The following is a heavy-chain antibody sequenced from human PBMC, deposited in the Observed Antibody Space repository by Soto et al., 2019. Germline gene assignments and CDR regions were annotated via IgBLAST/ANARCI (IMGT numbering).Heavy chain of an antibody. J-gene: IGHJ6*02. D-gene: IGHD7-27*01. Sequence: QVQLVESGGGVVQPGRSLRLSCAASGFTFSAYGMHWVRQAPGTGLEWVAGIWYDGSNKEYVESVKGRFTISRDDSKNTLYRQKKRLRSEDTAEYCCASDTGAPLYGMDVWGQGTTVTVSS. CDR3: ASDTGAPLYGMDV. CDR1: GFTFSAYG. V-gene: IGHV3-33*01. CDR2: IWYDGSNK.